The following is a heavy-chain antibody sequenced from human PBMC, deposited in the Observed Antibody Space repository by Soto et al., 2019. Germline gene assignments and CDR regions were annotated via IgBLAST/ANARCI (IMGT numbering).Heavy chain of an antibody. CDR3: ARHRRFLEWLSPFDY. D-gene: IGHD3-3*01. V-gene: IGHV1-69*06. CDR1: GGTFSSYA. CDR2: IIPIFGTA. J-gene: IGHJ4*02. Sequence: QVQLVQSGAEVKKPGSSVKVSCKASGGTFSSYAISWVRQAPGQGLEWMGGIIPIFGTANYAQKFQGRVTITADKSTSTAYMELSSLRSEDPAVYYCARHRRFLEWLSPFDYWGQGTLFTVSS.